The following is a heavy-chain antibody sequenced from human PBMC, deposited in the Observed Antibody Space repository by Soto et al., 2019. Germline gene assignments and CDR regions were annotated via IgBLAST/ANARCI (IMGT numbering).Heavy chain of an antibody. Sequence: GESLKISCAASGFTFSSYSMNWVRQAPGKGLEWVSYISSSSSTIYYADSVKGRFTISRDNAKNSLFLQMNSLRAEDTAVYYCASTIDYGDFDYWGQGTLVTVSS. CDR1: GFTFSSYS. V-gene: IGHV3-48*01. CDR3: ASTIDYGDFDY. D-gene: IGHD4-17*01. J-gene: IGHJ4*02. CDR2: ISSSSSTI.